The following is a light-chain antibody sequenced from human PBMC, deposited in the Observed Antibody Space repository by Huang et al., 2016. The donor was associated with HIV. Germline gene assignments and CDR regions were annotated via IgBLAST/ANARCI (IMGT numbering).Light chain of an antibody. Sequence: DIQMTQSPSSLSASVGDRVTITCQASQDISTYLNWYQQKPGNAPKVLIYAASNLETGVPSRFSGSGSGTDFTFTTSSLQPGDIATYYCQQYDNLPWTFGQGTKVEIK. V-gene: IGKV1-33*01. CDR1: QDISTY. CDR3: QQYDNLPWT. J-gene: IGKJ1*01. CDR2: AAS.